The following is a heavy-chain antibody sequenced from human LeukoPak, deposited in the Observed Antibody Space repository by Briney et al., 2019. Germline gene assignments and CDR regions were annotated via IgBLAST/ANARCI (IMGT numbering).Heavy chain of an antibody. D-gene: IGHD2-2*01. Sequence: SGPTLVNPTQTLTLTCSFSGFSLSTSGMCVSWIRQPPGKALEWLAHIDWDDDKYYSTSLKTRLTISKGTSKNQVVLTMTNMDPVDTATYYCARIYRYCSTTSCYVPDYWGQGTLVTVSS. CDR1: GFSLSTSGMC. J-gene: IGHJ4*02. CDR3: ARIYRYCSTTSCYVPDY. V-gene: IGHV2-70*01. CDR2: IDWDDDK.